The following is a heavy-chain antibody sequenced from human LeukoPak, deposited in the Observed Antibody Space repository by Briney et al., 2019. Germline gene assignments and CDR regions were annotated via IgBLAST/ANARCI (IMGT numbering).Heavy chain of an antibody. Sequence: GGSLRLSCAASGFTFSSYSMNWVRQAPGKGLEWVSSISSSSSYIYYADSVKGRFTISRDNAKNSLYLQMNSLRAEDTAVYYCARDLSGYSISWPLPPNYYGMDVWGQGTTVTVSS. V-gene: IGHV3-21*01. D-gene: IGHD6-13*01. CDR1: GFTFSSYS. CDR3: ARDLSGYSISWPLPPNYYGMDV. CDR2: ISSSSSYI. J-gene: IGHJ6*02.